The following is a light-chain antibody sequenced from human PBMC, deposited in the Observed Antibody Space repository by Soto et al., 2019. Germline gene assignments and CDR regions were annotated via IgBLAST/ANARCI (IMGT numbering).Light chain of an antibody. J-gene: IGLJ3*02. CDR1: STDVGAYNY. Sequence: QSVLTQPPSASGSPGQSVTISCTGTSTDVGAYNYVSWYQQHPGKAPKLIIYEVTKRPSGVPDRFSGSKSDNTASLTVSGLQAEDEAGYYCGSHAGDSNLVFGGGTKLTVL. CDR3: GSHAGDSNLV. CDR2: EVT. V-gene: IGLV2-8*01.